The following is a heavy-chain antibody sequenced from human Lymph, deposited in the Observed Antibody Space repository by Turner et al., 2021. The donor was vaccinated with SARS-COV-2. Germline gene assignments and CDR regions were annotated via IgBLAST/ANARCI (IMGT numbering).Heavy chain of an antibody. J-gene: IGHJ6*02. CDR1: GIIVSRTL. CDR3: ARDLCTYGMDV. V-gene: IGHV3-53*02. Sequence: VQLVETGGGLIRPGGSFRLSCAASGIIVSRTLMNWVRQAPGKGLEWVSVIYSGGTTYYADSVKGRFTISRDNSKNTLYLQMNSLRVEDTAVYYCARDLCTYGMDVWGQGTTVTVSS. CDR2: IYSGGTT. D-gene: IGHD2-8*01.